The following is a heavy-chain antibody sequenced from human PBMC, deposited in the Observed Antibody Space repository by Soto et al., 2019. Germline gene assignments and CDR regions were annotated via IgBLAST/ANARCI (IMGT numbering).Heavy chain of an antibody. D-gene: IGHD2-21*01. CDR3: ASRKSDVVAGSVWSDP. V-gene: IGHV4-30-2*01. CDR2: LYHSWKT. CDR1: GGSITSGGYS. J-gene: IGHJ5*02. Sequence: SETLSLTCAVSGGSITSGGYSLGWIRQPPGQGLEWIGYLYHSWKTYYNPSLKGRVTISLDHSRNQFSLRLNSVTAADTAVYFWASRKSDVVAGSVWSDPWGQGTLVTVSS.